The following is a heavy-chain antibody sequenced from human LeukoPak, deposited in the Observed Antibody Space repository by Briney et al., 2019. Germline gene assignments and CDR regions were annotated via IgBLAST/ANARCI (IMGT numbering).Heavy chain of an antibody. D-gene: IGHD3-10*01. Sequence: GGSLRLSCAASGFTFSDYYMSWIRQAPGKGLEWVSYISSSGSTIYYADSVKGRFTISRDNAKDSLYLQMKSLRAEDTAVYYCAQDHYYGSGSYNWFDPWGQGTLVTVSS. V-gene: IGHV3-11*01. J-gene: IGHJ5*02. CDR3: AQDHYYGSGSYNWFDP. CDR2: ISSSGSTI. CDR1: GFTFSDYY.